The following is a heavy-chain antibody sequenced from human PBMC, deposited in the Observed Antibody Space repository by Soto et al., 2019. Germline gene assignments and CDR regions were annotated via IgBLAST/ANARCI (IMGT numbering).Heavy chain of an antibody. J-gene: IGHJ4*02. D-gene: IGHD3-9*01. Sequence: EVQLVESGGGLVQPGGSLRLSCAASGFTFSSYSRNWVRQAPGKGLEWVSYISSSSSTIYYADSVKGRFTISRDNAKNSLYLQMNSLRADDTAVYCWARAIYFSPYYFDFWGQGTLVTVSS. V-gene: IGHV3-48*01. CDR3: ARAIYFSPYYFDF. CDR2: ISSSSSTI. CDR1: GFTFSSYS.